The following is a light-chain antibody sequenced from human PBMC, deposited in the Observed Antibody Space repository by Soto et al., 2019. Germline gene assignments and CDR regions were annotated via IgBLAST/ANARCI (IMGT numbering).Light chain of an antibody. J-gene: IGKJ4*01. CDR3: QQTYSRVLS. Sequence: DIQMTQSPSSLSASAGDRVTITCRASQSISTYLNWLQQKPGKAPEVLISATSTLQSGVPARFSGSGSGTEFTLTISSLQXXXXATYYCQQTYSRVLSFGGGTKVEIK. CDR1: QSISTY. CDR2: ATS. V-gene: IGKV1-39*01.